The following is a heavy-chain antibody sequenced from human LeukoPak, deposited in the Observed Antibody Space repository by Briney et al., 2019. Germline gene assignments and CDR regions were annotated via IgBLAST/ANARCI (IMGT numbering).Heavy chain of an antibody. CDR3: ARQLDYGGFGAFGI. Sequence: GESLKISCKGSGYIFINYWIAWVRQMPGKGLEWMGNVYPGDSDTRYSPSFQGQVTISADKSITTTYLQWNSLKASDTAIYYCARQLDYGGFGAFGIWGQGTMVTVSS. CDR2: VYPGDSDT. D-gene: IGHD4-23*01. J-gene: IGHJ3*02. CDR1: GYIFINYW. V-gene: IGHV5-51*01.